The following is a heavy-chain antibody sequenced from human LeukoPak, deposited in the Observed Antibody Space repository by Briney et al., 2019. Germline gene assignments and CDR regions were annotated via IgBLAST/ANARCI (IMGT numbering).Heavy chain of an antibody. CDR1: GFTFSSYA. CDR2: ISYDGSNK. D-gene: IGHD6-19*01. CDR3: ARGVGSASYYYYGMDV. V-gene: IGHV3-30-3*01. J-gene: IGHJ6*02. Sequence: ELGGSLRLSCAASGFTFSSYAMHWVRQAPGKGLEWVAVISYDGSNKYYADSVKGRFTISRDNSKNTLYLQMNSLRAEDTAVYYCARGVGSASYYYYGMDVWGQGTTVTVSS.